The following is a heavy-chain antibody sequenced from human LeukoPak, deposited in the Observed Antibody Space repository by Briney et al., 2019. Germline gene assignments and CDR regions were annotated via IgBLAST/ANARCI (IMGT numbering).Heavy chain of an antibody. Sequence: GASLRVSSRAPGYTSTASNIHWVRQALGQGLEGMGQINPIGGSTSYAQKFQGRVTMTRDTSTSTVYMELRSLRSEDTAVYYCARDGGAVAAQELYYYYYGMDVWGQGTTVTVSS. CDR1: GYTSTASN. CDR2: INPIGGST. J-gene: IGHJ6*02. V-gene: IGHV1-46*02. D-gene: IGHD6-19*01. CDR3: ARDGGAVAAQELYYYYYGMDV.